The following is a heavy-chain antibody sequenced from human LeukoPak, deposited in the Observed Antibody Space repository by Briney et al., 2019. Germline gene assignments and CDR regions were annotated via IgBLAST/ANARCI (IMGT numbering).Heavy chain of an antibody. CDR3: ARDYSGYGGYYYYYGMDV. J-gene: IGHJ6*04. Sequence: GGSLRLSCAASGFTFSSYWMHWVRQAPGKGLVWVSRINSDGSSTSYADSVKGRFTISRDNAKNTLYLQMNSLRAEDTAVYYCARDYSGYGGYYYYYGMDVWSKGTTVTVSS. V-gene: IGHV3-74*01. CDR2: INSDGSST. CDR1: GFTFSSYW. D-gene: IGHD5-12*01.